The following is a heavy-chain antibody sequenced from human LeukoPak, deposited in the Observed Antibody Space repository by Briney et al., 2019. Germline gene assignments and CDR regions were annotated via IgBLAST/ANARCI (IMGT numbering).Heavy chain of an antibody. D-gene: IGHD2-8*02. CDR2: INYNGRI. CDR1: GVSITTYY. V-gene: IGHV4-59*01. J-gene: IGHJ3*02. Sequence: SATLSLTCSVSGVSITTYYWTWIRQPPGKGLEWIGYINYNGRINYSPSLKSRATMSLDTSKNQFSLKLTSVTAADTAVYYCASDSGGRRDAFNIWGQGTMVTVSS. CDR3: ASDSGGRRDAFNI.